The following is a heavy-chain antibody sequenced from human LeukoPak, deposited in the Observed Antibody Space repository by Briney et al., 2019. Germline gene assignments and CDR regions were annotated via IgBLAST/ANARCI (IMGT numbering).Heavy chain of an antibody. CDR3: ARVLYYYDSSGNTDY. J-gene: IGHJ4*02. V-gene: IGHV1-2*02. CDR1: GYTFTGYY. D-gene: IGHD3-22*01. CDR2: INPNSGGT. Sequence: ASVKVSCKASGYTFTGYYMHWVRQAPGQGLEWMGWINPNSGGTNYAQKFQGRVTMTRDTSISTAYMELSRLRSDDTAVYYCARVLYYYDSSGNTDYWGQGTPATVSS.